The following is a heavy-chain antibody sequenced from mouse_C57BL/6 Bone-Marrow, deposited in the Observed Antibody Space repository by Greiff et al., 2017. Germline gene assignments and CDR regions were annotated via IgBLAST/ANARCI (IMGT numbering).Heavy chain of an antibody. CDR2: IYPGDGDT. J-gene: IGHJ3*01. D-gene: IGHD1-1*01. CDR1: GYAFSSSW. CDR3: ARPLLQAWFAY. Sequence: QVQLQQSGPELVKPGASVKISCKASGYAFSSSWMNWVKQRPGKGLEWIGRIYPGDGDTNYNGKFKGKATLTADKSSSTAYMQLSSLTSEDSAVYFCARPLLQAWFAYWGQGTLVTVSA. V-gene: IGHV1-82*01.